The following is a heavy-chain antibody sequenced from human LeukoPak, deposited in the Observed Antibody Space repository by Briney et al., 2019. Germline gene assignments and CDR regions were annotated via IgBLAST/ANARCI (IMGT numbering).Heavy chain of an antibody. J-gene: IGHJ4*02. CDR3: ARGRYYDSSGYYYFDY. CDR1: GGSISSGNYY. D-gene: IGHD3-22*01. Sequence: SETLSLTCTVSGGSISSGNYYWYWIRQPAGKGLEWIGRIYTSGNTDYNPSLKSRVTMSVDTSKNQFSLKLSSVTAADTAVYYCARGRYYDSSGYYYFDYWGQGTLVTVSS. V-gene: IGHV4-61*02. CDR2: IYTSGNT.